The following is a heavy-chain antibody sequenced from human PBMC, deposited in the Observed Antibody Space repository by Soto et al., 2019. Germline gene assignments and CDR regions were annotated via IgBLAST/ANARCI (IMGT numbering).Heavy chain of an antibody. V-gene: IGHV4-59*01. CDR3: ARVRGEVGYCSSTSCYRYYYYGMDV. D-gene: IGHD2-2*01. CDR2: IYYSGST. CDR1: GGSISSYY. Sequence: PSETLSLTCTVSGGSISSYYWSWIRQPPGKGLEWIGYIYYSGSTNYNPSLKSRVTISVDTSKNQFSLKLSSVTAADTAVYYCARVRGEVGYCSSTSCYRYYYYGMDVWGQGTTVTVSS. J-gene: IGHJ6*02.